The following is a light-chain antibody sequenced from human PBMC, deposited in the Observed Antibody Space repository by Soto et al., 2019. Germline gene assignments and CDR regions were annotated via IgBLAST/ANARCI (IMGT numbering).Light chain of an antibody. V-gene: IGKV4-1*01. Sequence: DIVMTQSPDSLAVSLGERATINCKSSQSVLYSSNNKNYLAWYQQKPGQPPKLLIYWASTRESGVPDRFSGSGSGTDFTLTISILQAEEVAVYYCQQYYSTPRTFGQGTKVEIK. CDR3: QQYYSTPRT. CDR1: QSVLYSSNNKNY. J-gene: IGKJ1*01. CDR2: WAS.